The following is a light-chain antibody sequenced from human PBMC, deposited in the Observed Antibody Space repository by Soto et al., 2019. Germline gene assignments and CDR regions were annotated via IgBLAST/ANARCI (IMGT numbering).Light chain of an antibody. Sequence: QSVLTQPASVSGSPGQSITISCTGTSSDVGGYNYVSWYQQHPGRAPKLLIYDVTNRPSGVSNRFSASKSGSTASLTISGLQAEDEADYYCSSYTSSRTVVFGGGTKLTVL. V-gene: IGLV2-14*01. CDR1: SSDVGGYNY. J-gene: IGLJ2*01. CDR2: DVT. CDR3: SSYTSSRTVV.